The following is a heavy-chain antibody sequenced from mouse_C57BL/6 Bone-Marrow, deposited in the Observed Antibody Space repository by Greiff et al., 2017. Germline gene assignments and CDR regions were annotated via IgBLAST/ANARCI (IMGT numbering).Heavy chain of an antibody. CDR2: INPSNGGT. D-gene: IGHD1-1*01. J-gene: IGHJ2*01. CDR1: GYTFTSYW. Sequence: VQLQQPGTGLVKPGASVKLSCKASGYTFTSYWMHWVKQRPGQGLEWIGNINPSNGGTNYNEKFKGKATLTVDKSSSTAYMQLSSLTSEDSAVYYCAINTTGTLYDFDYWGQGTTLTVSS. CDR3: AINTTGTLYDFDY. V-gene: IGHV1-53*01.